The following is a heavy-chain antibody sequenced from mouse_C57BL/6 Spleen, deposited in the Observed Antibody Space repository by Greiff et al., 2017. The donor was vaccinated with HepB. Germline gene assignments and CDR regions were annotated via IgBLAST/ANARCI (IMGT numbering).Heavy chain of an antibody. D-gene: IGHD1-1*01. CDR1: GFTFSSYA. Sequence: DVHLVESGGGLVKPGGSLKLSCAASGFTFSSYAMSWVRQTPEKRLEWVATISDGGSYTYYPDNVKGRFTISRDNAKNNLYLQMSHLKSEDTAMYYCARESITRAMDYWGQGTSVTVSS. V-gene: IGHV5-4*01. CDR3: ARESITRAMDY. J-gene: IGHJ4*01. CDR2: ISDGGSYT.